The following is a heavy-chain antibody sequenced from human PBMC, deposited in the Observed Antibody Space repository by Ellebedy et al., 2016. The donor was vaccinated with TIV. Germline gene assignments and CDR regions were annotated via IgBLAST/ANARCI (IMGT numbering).Heavy chain of an antibody. Sequence: GGSLRLXXAASGFTFSSYWMSWVRQAPGKGLEWVGFIRSKAYGGTTEYAASVKGRFTISRDDSKSIAYLQMNSLKTEDTAVYYCLGSSGYPYYFDYWGQGTLVTVSS. CDR2: IRSKAYGGTT. J-gene: IGHJ4*02. V-gene: IGHV3-49*04. CDR3: LGSSGYPYYFDY. CDR1: GFTFSSYW. D-gene: IGHD3-22*01.